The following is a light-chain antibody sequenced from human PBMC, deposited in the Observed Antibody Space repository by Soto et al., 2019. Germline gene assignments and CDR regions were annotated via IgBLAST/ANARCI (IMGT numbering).Light chain of an antibody. CDR3: QHYDYWLWT. Sequence: EIVMTQSPATLSVSPGERATLSCRASQSVRSNLAWYQQKPGQAPRLLIYGASTRATGVPARFSGSGSGTEFTLTISSLQSEDFAVYYCQHYDYWLWTFDQGTKVEIK. CDR2: GAS. J-gene: IGKJ1*01. V-gene: IGKV3-15*01. CDR1: QSVRSN.